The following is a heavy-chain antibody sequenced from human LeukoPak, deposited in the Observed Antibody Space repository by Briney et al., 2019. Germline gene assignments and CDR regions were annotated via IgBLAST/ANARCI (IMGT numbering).Heavy chain of an antibody. CDR1: GHSFTTHW. CDR3: ASLDYCSTSCYGGYFDY. Sequence: GESLKISCKGSGHSFTTHWIGWVRQMPGKGLECMGIFYPGDSDTRYSPPFQGQVTISADKSISTAYLQWSSLKASDTAMYYCASLDYCSTSCYGGYFDYWGQGTLVTVSS. V-gene: IGHV5-51*01. J-gene: IGHJ4*02. CDR2: FYPGDSDT. D-gene: IGHD2-2*01.